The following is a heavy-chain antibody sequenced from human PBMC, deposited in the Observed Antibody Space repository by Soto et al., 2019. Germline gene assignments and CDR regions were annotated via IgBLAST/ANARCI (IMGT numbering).Heavy chain of an antibody. CDR3: ARNSDFWSGYYTNPDY. Sequence: PGETLKISCKGSGYSFTSYWVGWVRQMPGKGLEWMGIIYPGDSDTRYSPSFQGQVTVSADKSISTAYLQWSSLKASDTAMYYCARNSDFWSGYYTNPDYWGQGTLVTVSS. J-gene: IGHJ4*02. V-gene: IGHV5-51*01. CDR2: IYPGDSDT. CDR1: GYSFTSYW. D-gene: IGHD3-3*01.